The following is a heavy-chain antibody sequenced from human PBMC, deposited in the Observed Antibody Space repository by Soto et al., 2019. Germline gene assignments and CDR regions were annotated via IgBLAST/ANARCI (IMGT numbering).Heavy chain of an antibody. V-gene: IGHV3-21*02. Sequence: EVQLVESGGGLVKPGGSLRLSCAASGFTFSSYSMNWVRQAPGKGLEWVSSISSTSSYIYYADSVRGRFTISRDNAKNSLYLQLNSLRAEDTAVYCCARDPSYFDFWGQGTLVTVSS. CDR1: GFTFSSYS. CDR2: ISSTSSYI. J-gene: IGHJ4*02. CDR3: ARDPSYFDF.